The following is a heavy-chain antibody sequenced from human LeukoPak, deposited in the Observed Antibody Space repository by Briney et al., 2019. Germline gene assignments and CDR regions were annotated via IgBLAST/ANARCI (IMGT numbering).Heavy chain of an antibody. V-gene: IGHV3-23*01. CDR3: AKSINPAYYYGS. J-gene: IGHJ4*02. D-gene: IGHD3-10*01. CDR2: ISGSGGST. Sequence: GGSLRLSCAASGFTFSSYAMSWVRQAPGNGLEGVSAISGSGGSTYYADSVKGRFTIPRDNSKNKLYLQMNSLRAEDTAVYYCAKSINPAYYYGSWGQGTLVTVSS. CDR1: GFTFSSYA.